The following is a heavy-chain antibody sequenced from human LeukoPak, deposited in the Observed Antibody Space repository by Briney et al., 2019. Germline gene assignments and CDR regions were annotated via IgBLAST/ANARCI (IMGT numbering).Heavy chain of an antibody. V-gene: IGHV4-59*01. D-gene: IGHD1-26*01. CDR1: GGSISSYY. J-gene: IGHJ4*02. Sequence: SETLSLTCTVSGGSISSYYWSWIRQPPGKGLEWIGYMYYSGSTNYNLSLKSRVTISVDTSKNQFSLKLSSVTAADTAVYYCASLYSGSYDTGSFDYFNYWGQGTLVTVSS. CDR3: ASLYSGSYDTGSFDYFNY. CDR2: MYYSGST.